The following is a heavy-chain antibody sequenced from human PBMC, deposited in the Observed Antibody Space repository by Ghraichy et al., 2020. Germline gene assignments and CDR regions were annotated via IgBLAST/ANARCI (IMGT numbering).Heavy chain of an antibody. Sequence: GSLSLTRAVYGGSFSGYYWSWIRQPPGKGLEWIGEINHSGSTNYNPSLKSRVTISVDTSKNQFSLKLSSVTAADTAVYYCARIGSPIYYFDYWGQGTLVTVSS. D-gene: IGHD2-21*01. V-gene: IGHV4-34*01. CDR3: ARIGSPIYYFDY. CDR1: GGSFSGYY. J-gene: IGHJ4*02. CDR2: INHSGST.